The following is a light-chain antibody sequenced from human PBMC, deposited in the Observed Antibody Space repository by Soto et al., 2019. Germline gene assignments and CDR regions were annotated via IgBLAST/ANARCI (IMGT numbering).Light chain of an antibody. J-gene: IGLJ2*01. Sequence: QSALTQPASVSGSPGQSITISPSGIRRDVGDYNYVSWYQQHAGKVPKLIFYEVTNRPLGVSSRFSGSKSGYTASLTIAGLQTDDEADYYGSSYTSSMRIFGGGTKVTVL. CDR2: EVT. CDR3: SSYTSSMRI. CDR1: RRDVGDYNY. V-gene: IGLV2-14*01.